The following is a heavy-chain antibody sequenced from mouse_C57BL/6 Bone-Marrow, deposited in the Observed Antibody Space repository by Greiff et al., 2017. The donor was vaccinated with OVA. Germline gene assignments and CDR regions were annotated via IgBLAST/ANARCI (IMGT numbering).Heavy chain of an antibody. V-gene: IGHV5-4*01. Sequence: EVQLVESGGDLVKPGGSLKLSCAASGFTFSSYGMSWVRQTPDKRLEWVATISSGGSYTYYPDNVKGRFTISRDNAKNNLYLQMSHLKSEDTAMYYCARDRGGSYYFDYWGQGTTLTVSS. CDR1: GFTFSSYG. D-gene: IGHD1-1*02. J-gene: IGHJ2*01. CDR2: ISSGGSYT. CDR3: ARDRGGSYYFDY.